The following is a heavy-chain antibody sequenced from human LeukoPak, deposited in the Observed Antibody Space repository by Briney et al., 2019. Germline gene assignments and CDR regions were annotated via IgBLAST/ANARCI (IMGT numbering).Heavy chain of an antibody. J-gene: IGHJ3*02. Sequence: GGSLRLSCAASGFTFSSYGMHWVRQAPGKGLEWVAFIRYDGSNKYYADSVKGRFTISRDNSKLYLQMNSLRAEDTAMYYCATELRIAAAGFDAFDIWGQGTMVTVSS. V-gene: IGHV3-30*02. CDR1: GFTFSSYG. D-gene: IGHD6-13*01. CDR2: IRYDGSNK. CDR3: ATELRIAAAGFDAFDI.